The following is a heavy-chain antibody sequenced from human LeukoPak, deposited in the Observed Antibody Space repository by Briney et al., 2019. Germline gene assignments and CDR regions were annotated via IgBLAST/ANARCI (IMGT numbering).Heavy chain of an antibody. V-gene: IGHV1-18*01. CDR1: GYTFINYG. D-gene: IGHD2/OR15-2a*01. Sequence: ASVKVSCKASGYTFINYGITWVRQAPGQGLEWMGWSSHYNGKTNYAQKLQGRVTMTTDTSTNTAYMELRSLRSDDTAVYYCARGGIDIVSVPVSNWFDPWGQGTLVTVSS. CDR2: SSHYNGKT. CDR3: ARGGIDIVSVPVSNWFDP. J-gene: IGHJ5*02.